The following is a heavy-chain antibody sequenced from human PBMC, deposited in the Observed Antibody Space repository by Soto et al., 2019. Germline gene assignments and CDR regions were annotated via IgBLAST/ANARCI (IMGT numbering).Heavy chain of an antibody. CDR1: GGSFSGYY. CDR3: ARDLGRWNHDPSKPNWFDP. V-gene: IGHV4-34*01. CDR2: INHSGST. J-gene: IGHJ5*02. Sequence: SETLSLTCAVYGGSFSGYYWSWIRQPPGKGLEWIGEINHSGSTNYNPSLKSRVTISVDTSKNQFSLKLSSVTAADTAVYYCARDLGRWNHDPSKPNWFDPWGQGTLVTVSS. D-gene: IGHD1-1*01.